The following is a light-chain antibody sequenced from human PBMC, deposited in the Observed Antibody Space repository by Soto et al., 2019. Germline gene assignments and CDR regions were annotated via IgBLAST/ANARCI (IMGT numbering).Light chain of an antibody. Sequence: RVWTQSPGTLSLSPGERATLSCRASQSLNSNYLAWYQQKPGQAPRLLIYGASSRATGIPDRFSGSGSGTDFTLTISRLEPEDFAVFFCQHYDSSPPTFGQGTKVEIK. CDR2: GAS. J-gene: IGKJ1*01. CDR3: QHYDSSPPT. CDR1: QSLNSNY. V-gene: IGKV3-20*01.